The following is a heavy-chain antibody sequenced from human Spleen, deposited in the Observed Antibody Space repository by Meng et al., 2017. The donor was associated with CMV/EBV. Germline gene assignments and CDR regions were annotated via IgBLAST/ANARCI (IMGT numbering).Heavy chain of an antibody. CDR2: INSDGSST. J-gene: IGHJ6*02. CDR1: GFTFSNYW. D-gene: IGHD3-3*01. Sequence: ETLSLTCAASGFTFSNYWMNWVRQAPGKGLMWVSHINSDGSSTSSADSVKGRFTISRDNAKNTLYLQMNSLRAEDTAVYYCARDFDFRSGKDYGMDVWGQGTTVTVSS. V-gene: IGHV3-74*01. CDR3: ARDFDFRSGKDYGMDV.